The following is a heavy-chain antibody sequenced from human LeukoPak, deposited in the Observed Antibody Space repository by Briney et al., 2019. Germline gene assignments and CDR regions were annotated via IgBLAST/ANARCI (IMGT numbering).Heavy chain of an antibody. D-gene: IGHD3-9*01. CDR2: IYYSGST. CDR1: GGSISSYY. CDR3: ARIMLTTPLYYFDY. J-gene: IGHJ4*02. V-gene: IGHV4-59*01. Sequence: SVTLSLTCTVSGGSISSYYWSWIRQPPGKGLEWIGYIYYSGSTNYNPSLKSRVTISVDTFKNQFSLKLSSVTAADTAVYCCARIMLTTPLYYFDYWGQGTLVTVSS.